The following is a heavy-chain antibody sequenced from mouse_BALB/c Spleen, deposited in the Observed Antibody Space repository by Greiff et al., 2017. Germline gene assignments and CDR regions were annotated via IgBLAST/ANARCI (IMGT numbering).Heavy chain of an antibody. CDR2: INPYSDGT. J-gene: IGHJ3*01. V-gene: IGHV1-14*01. CDR1: GYTFTSYV. Sequence: EVQLQQSGPELVKPGASVKMSCKASGYTFTSYVMHWVKQKPGQGLEWIGYINPYSDGTKYNEKFKGKATLTSDKSSSTAYMELSSLTSEDSAVYYCARPYYRYDDWFAYWGQGTLVTVSA. D-gene: IGHD2-14*01. CDR3: ARPYYRYDDWFAY.